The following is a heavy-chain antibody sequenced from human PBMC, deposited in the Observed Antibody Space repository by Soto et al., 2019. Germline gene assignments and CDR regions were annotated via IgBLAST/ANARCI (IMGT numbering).Heavy chain of an antibody. CDR3: TMSRGASCSFEWSIDPCDP. V-gene: IGHV3-15*07. CDR1: GFTFSNAW. Sequence: EVQLVESGGGLVKPGGSLRLSCAGSGFTFSNAWMNWVRQAPGKGLEWVGRIKSKSNGETIDYAAPVEGRFTNSIDDSRTTLFLQTNNLRTEDSAVYYCTMSRGASCSFEWSIDPCDPWGEGTVVTVSS. J-gene: IGHJ5*02. D-gene: IGHD3-3*01. CDR2: IKSKSNGETI.